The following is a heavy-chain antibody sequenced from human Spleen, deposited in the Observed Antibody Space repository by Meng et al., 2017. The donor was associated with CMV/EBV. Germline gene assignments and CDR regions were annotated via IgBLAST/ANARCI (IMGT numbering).Heavy chain of an antibody. Sequence: GGSLRLSCAASGFTFSSYGMHWVRQAPGKGLEWVAFIRYGGSDKYYADSVKGRFTISRDNSKNTLYLQMNSLRPEDTAVYYCGVMTTVTTKPFDYWGQGTLVTVSS. CDR2: IRYGGSDK. V-gene: IGHV3-30*02. D-gene: IGHD4-17*01. CDR3: GVMTTVTTKPFDY. CDR1: GFTFSSYG. J-gene: IGHJ4*02.